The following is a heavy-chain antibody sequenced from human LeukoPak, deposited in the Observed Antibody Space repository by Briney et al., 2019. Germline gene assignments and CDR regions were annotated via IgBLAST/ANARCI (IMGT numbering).Heavy chain of an antibody. CDR2: FDPEDGET. J-gene: IGHJ4*02. Sequence: ASVKVSCKASGYTFTSYHMHWVRQAPGKGLEWMGGFDPEDGETIYAQKFQGRVTMTEDTSTDTAYMELSSLRSEDTAVYYCATDSEGGFDYWGQGTLVTVSS. V-gene: IGHV1-24*01. CDR1: GYTFTSYH. CDR3: ATDSEGGFDY. D-gene: IGHD3-16*01.